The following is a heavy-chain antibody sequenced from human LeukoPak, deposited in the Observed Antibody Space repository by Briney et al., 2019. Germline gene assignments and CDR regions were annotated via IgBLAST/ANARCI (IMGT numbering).Heavy chain of an antibody. J-gene: IGHJ3*02. Sequence: ASVKVSCKASGGTFSSYAISWVRQAPGQELEWMGGIIPIFGTANYAQKFQGRVTITADESTSTAYMELSSLRSEDTAVYYCARDPDGYNTDGAFDIWGQGTMVTVSS. V-gene: IGHV1-69*13. D-gene: IGHD5-24*01. CDR3: ARDPDGYNTDGAFDI. CDR2: IIPIFGTA. CDR1: GGTFSSYA.